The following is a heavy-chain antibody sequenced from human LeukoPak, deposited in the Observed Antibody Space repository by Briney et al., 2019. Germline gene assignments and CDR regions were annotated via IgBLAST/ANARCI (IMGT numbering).Heavy chain of an antibody. J-gene: IGHJ4*02. Sequence: PGGSLRLSCAASGFIVSSNYMSWVRQAPGKGLEWVSAISGSGGSTYYADSVKGRFTISRDNSKNTLYLQMNSLRAEDTAVYYCAKSAVTAIRRFDYWGQGTLVTVSS. CDR3: AKSAVTAIRRFDY. CDR2: ISGSGGST. D-gene: IGHD2-21*02. CDR1: GFIVSSNY. V-gene: IGHV3-23*01.